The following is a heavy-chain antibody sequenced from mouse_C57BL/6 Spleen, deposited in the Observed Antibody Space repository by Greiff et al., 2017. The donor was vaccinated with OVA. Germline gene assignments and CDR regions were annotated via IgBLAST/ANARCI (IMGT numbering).Heavy chain of an antibody. V-gene: IGHV1-61*01. CDR3: ARGLGRDY. D-gene: IGHD4-1*01. CDR1: GYTFTSYW. J-gene: IGHJ2*01. Sequence: QVQLQQPGAELVRPGSSVKLSCKASGYTFTSYWMDWVKQRPEQGLEWIGNIYPSDSETHYNQKFKDKATLTVDKSSSTAYMQLSSLTSEDSAVYYCARGLGRDYWGQGTTLTVSS. CDR2: IYPSDSET.